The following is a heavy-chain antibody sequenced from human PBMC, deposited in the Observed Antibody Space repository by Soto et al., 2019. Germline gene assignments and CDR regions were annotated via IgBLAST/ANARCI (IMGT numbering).Heavy chain of an antibody. CDR1: GGSISSGGHY. V-gene: IGHV4-31*03. D-gene: IGHD6-6*01. J-gene: IGHJ3*02. Sequence: SETLSLTCTVSGGSISSGGHYWNWIRQHPGKGLEWIGYIYYSGSTYYNPSLKSRVTISVDTSKNQFSLKLSSVTAADTAVYHCARASAIAARAFDIWGQGNMVTVSS. CDR2: IYYSGST. CDR3: ARASAIAARAFDI.